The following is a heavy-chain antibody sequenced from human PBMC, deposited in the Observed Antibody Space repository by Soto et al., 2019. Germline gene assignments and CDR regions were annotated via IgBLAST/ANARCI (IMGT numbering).Heavy chain of an antibody. CDR2: IKQDGSEK. CDR1: GFTFSSYW. CDR3: ARNSGFILRYFDWSLDY. D-gene: IGHD3-9*01. J-gene: IGHJ4*02. Sequence: PGGSLRLSCAASGFTFSSYWMGWVRQAPGKGLEWVANIKQDGSEKYYVDSVEGRFTISRDNAKNSLYLQMNSLRAEDTAVYYCARNSGFILRYFDWSLDYWGQGTLVTVSS. V-gene: IGHV3-7*01.